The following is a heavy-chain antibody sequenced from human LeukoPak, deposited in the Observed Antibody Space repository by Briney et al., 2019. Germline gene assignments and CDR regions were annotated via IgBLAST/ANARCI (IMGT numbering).Heavy chain of an antibody. CDR1: GFTFSSYS. Sequence: GGSLRLSCTASGFTFSSYSMNWVRQAPGKGLEWISYISTSGSTIYYADSVKGRFTISRDNAKNSLYLQLSNLRVEDTALYYCARGTGTYYYWGQGALVSVSS. J-gene: IGHJ4*02. CDR3: ARGTGTYYY. D-gene: IGHD1-26*01. V-gene: IGHV3-48*01. CDR2: ISTSGSTI.